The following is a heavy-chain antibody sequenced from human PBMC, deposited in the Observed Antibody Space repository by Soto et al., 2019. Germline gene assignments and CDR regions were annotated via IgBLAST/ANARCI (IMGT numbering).Heavy chain of an antibody. CDR2: ISAYNGNT. CDR1: GYTFTSYG. V-gene: IGHV1-18*01. D-gene: IGHD3-16*02. Sequence: QVQLVQSGAEVKKPGASVKVSCKASGYTFTSYGISWVRQAPGQGLEWMGWISAYNGNTNYAQKLQGRGTMTTDTSTSKAYMELRSLRSDDTAVYYCARDSGDYDYIWGSYRVVWFDPWGQGTLVTVSS. CDR3: ARDSGDYDYIWGSYRVVWFDP. J-gene: IGHJ5*02.